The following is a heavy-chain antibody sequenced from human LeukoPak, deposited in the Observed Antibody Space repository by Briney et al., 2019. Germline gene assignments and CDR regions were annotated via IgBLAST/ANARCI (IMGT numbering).Heavy chain of an antibody. J-gene: IGHJ5*02. CDR2: INPNSGGT. Sequence: ASVKVSCKASRYTFTGYYMHWVRQAPGQGLEWMGWINPNSGGTNYAQKFQGRVTMTRDTSISTAYMELSRLRSDDTAVYYCARDSSSWKYNWFDPWGQGTLVTVSS. V-gene: IGHV1-2*02. D-gene: IGHD6-13*01. CDR3: ARDSSSWKYNWFDP. CDR1: RYTFTGYY.